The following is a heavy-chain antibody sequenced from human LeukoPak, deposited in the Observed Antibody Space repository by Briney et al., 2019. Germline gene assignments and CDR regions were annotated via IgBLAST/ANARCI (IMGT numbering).Heavy chain of an antibody. CDR2: IDYSGGT. D-gene: IGHD3-3*01. V-gene: IGHV4-39*07. CDR3: ARGPSITIFGVVMYTWFDP. Sequence: SETLSLTCTVSGGSISSRSYYWGWIRQPPGKGLEWIGSIDYSGGTYFSPSLRSRVTLSVDTSKNQFSLNLISVTAADTAVYYCARGPSITIFGVVMYTWFDPWGQGTPVSVSS. J-gene: IGHJ5*02. CDR1: GGSISSRSYY.